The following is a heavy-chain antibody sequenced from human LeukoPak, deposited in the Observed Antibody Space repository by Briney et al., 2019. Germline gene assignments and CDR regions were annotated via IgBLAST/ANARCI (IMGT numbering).Heavy chain of an antibody. CDR1: GFTFSSYG. J-gene: IGHJ4*02. V-gene: IGHV3-23*01. D-gene: IGHD2-2*01. CDR2: ISGSGGST. Sequence: TGGSLRLSCAASGFTFSSYGMSWVRQAPGKGLEWVSAISGSGGSTYYADSVKGRFTISRDNSKNTLYLQMNSLRAEDTAVYYCARDSAIVVVPAALDYWGQGTLVTVSS. CDR3: ARDSAIVVVPAALDY.